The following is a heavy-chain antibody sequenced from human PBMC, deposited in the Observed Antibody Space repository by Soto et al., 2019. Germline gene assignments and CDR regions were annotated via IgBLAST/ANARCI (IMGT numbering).Heavy chain of an antibody. Sequence: LRLSCAASVFTFSDYYMSWIRQAPGKGLEWVSYISSSGSTIYCADSVKGRFTISRDNAKNSLYLQMNSLRAEDTAVYYCARVGYGYQLYYYGMDVWGQGTTVTVSS. D-gene: IGHD5-18*01. CDR1: VFTFSDYY. J-gene: IGHJ6*02. V-gene: IGHV3-11*01. CDR3: ARVGYGYQLYYYGMDV. CDR2: ISSSGSTI.